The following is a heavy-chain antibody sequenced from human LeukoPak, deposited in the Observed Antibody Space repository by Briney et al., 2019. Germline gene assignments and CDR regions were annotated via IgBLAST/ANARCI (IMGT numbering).Heavy chain of an antibody. J-gene: IGHJ5*02. CDR2: SHHSGST. CDR3: ARVNHLYGSGTLRWFDP. V-gene: IGHV4-34*01. Sequence: NPSETLSLTCAVYGGSFSGYYWSWIRQPPGKGLEWIGESHHSGSTNYNPSLKSRVTISVDTSKNQFSLKLSSVTAADTAVYYCARVNHLYGSGTLRWFDPWGQGTLVTVSS. D-gene: IGHD3-10*01. CDR1: GGSFSGYY.